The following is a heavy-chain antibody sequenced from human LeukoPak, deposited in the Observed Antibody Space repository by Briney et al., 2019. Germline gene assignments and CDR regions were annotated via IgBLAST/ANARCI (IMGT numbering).Heavy chain of an antibody. Sequence: GRSLRLSCAASGFTFSSYGMHWVRQAPGKGLEWVAVISYDGSNKYYADSVKGRFTISRDNSKNTLYLQMNSLRAEDTAVYYCAKVPYSSSWPFDYWGQGTLVTVSP. CDR3: AKVPYSSSWPFDY. CDR1: GFTFSSYG. D-gene: IGHD6-13*01. V-gene: IGHV3-30*18. CDR2: ISYDGSNK. J-gene: IGHJ4*02.